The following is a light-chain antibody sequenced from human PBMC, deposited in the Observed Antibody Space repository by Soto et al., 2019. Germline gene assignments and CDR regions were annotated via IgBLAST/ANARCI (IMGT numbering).Light chain of an antibody. Sequence: QSALTQPASVSGSPGQSITISCTGTSSDVGGYKYVSWYQQYPGKAPKLMIYEVSYRPSGASNRFSGSKSGNTASLTISGLQADDEADYYCSSYTTSSTFVFGTGTKVTVL. V-gene: IGLV2-14*01. J-gene: IGLJ1*01. CDR2: EVS. CDR1: SSDVGGYKY. CDR3: SSYTTSSTFV.